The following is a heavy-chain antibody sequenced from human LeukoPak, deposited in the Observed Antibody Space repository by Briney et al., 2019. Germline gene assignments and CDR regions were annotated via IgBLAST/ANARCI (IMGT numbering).Heavy chain of an antibody. J-gene: IGHJ4*02. V-gene: IGHV3-30*04. Sequence: GRSLRLSCAASGFTFSSYAMHWVRQARGKGLEGVAVISYDGSNKYYADSVKGRFTISRDNSKNTLYLEMNSLRAEDTAVYYCARGSGYDYFDYWGQGTLVTVSS. CDR1: GFTFSSYA. CDR3: ARGSGYDYFDY. D-gene: IGHD5-12*01. CDR2: ISYDGSNK.